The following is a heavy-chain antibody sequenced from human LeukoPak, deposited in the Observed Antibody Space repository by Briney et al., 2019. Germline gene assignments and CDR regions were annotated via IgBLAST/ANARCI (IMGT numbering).Heavy chain of an antibody. CDR1: GGSFSGYY. Sequence: SETLSLTCAVYGGSFSGYYWSWIRQPPGKGLEWIGEINHSGNTNYNPSLKSRVTISVDTSKNQFSLNLSSVTAADTAVYYCARVPLRYYYYMDVWGKGTTVTVSS. J-gene: IGHJ6*03. CDR3: ARVPLRYYYYMDV. CDR2: INHSGNT. V-gene: IGHV4-34*01.